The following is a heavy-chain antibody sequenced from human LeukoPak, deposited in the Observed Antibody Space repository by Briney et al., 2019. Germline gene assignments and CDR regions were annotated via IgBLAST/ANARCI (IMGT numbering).Heavy chain of an antibody. CDR3: AKGPSANNIWYYFDS. CDR1: GFTFDDYA. V-gene: IGHV3-9*01. CDR2: IRWNSVRI. D-gene: IGHD1/OR15-1a*01. J-gene: IGHJ4*02. Sequence: PGGSLRHSCVASGFTFDDYAMHWVRQVPGKGLEWVSGIRWNSVRIGYADSVKGRFTISRDNAKNSLYLQMNSLRPEDTALYYCAKGPSANNIWYYFDSWGQGTLVTVSS.